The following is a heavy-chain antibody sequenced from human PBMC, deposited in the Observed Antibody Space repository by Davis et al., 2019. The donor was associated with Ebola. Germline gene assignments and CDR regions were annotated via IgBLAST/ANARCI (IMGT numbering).Heavy chain of an antibody. D-gene: IGHD3-3*01. J-gene: IGHJ6*02. Sequence: GESLKISCAASGFTFSGSAMHWVRQASGKGLEWVGRIRSKANSYATAYAASVKGRFTISRDDSKNTAYLQMNSLKTEDTAVYYCTSGGIFWSGYLGVWGQGTTVTVSS. CDR1: GFTFSGSA. V-gene: IGHV3-73*01. CDR3: TSGGIFWSGYLGV. CDR2: IRSKANSYAT.